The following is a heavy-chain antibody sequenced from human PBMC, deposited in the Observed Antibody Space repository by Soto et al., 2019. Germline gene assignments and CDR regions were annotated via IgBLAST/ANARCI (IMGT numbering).Heavy chain of an antibody. Sequence: GASGMVSCTAAGHPLPRLGLSWVRQAPGQGLEWMGWLSAYNGNTNYAQKLQGRVTMTTDPPTSTAYMELRSLRSDDTAVYYCARDSGRIPVWFDPWG. V-gene: IGHV1-18*01. D-gene: IGHD3-10*01. CDR1: GHPLPRLG. J-gene: IGHJ5*02. CDR3: ARDSGRIPVWFDP. CDR2: LSAYNGNT.